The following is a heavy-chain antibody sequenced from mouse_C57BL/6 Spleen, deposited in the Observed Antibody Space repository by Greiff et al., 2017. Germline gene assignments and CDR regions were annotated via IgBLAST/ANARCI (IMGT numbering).Heavy chain of an antibody. D-gene: IGHD1-1*01. CDR3: ARNYGSLYWYFDV. J-gene: IGHJ1*03. CDR1: GYTFTSYW. V-gene: IGHV1-61*01. CDR2: IYPSDSET. Sequence: QVQLQQPGAELVRPGSSVKLSCKASGYTFTSYWMDWVKQRPGQGLEWIGNIYPSDSETHYNQKFKDKATLTVDKSSSTAYMQLSSLTSEDSAVYYCARNYGSLYWYFDVWGTGTTVTVSS.